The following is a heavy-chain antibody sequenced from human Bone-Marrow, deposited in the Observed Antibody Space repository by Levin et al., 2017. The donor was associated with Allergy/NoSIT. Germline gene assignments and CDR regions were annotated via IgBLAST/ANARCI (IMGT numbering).Heavy chain of an antibody. D-gene: IGHD1-1*01. CDR2: VYYSAST. V-gene: IGHV4-59*01. J-gene: IGHJ3*01. CDR3: ARDSGTGMIRD. Sequence: GSLRLSCTASGGSITYYYWTWIRQPPGKALEWIGCVYYSASTNYNPSLKSRVTMSIDTSKNQFSLKMTSVTAADTAVYYCARDSGTGMIRDWGQGTMVTVSS. CDR1: GGSITYYY.